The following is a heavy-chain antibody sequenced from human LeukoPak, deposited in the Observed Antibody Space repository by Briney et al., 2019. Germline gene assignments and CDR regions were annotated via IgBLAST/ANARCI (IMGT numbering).Heavy chain of an antibody. CDR2: ISSSISYI. Sequence: GGSLRLSCAASGFTFSSYSMNWVRQAPGKGLEWVSSISSSISYIYYADSVKGRFTISRDNAKNSLYLQMNSLRAEDTALYYCAKDMNVVVTAIDYWGQGTLVTVSS. CDR3: AKDMNVVVTAIDY. J-gene: IGHJ4*02. CDR1: GFTFSSYS. D-gene: IGHD2-21*02. V-gene: IGHV3-21*04.